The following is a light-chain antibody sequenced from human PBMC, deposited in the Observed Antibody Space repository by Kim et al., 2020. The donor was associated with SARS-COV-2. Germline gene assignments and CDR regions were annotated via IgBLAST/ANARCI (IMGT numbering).Light chain of an antibody. CDR2: GAS. V-gene: IGKV3-20*01. CDR3: QQYGSSLRT. CDR1: QSVGSNS. J-gene: IGKJ1*01. Sequence: SPGERATRSCRASQSVGSNSLAWYQQIRGQPPRLLIYGASRRATGIPVRFSGSGSGTDFTLTISRLEPEDFAVYYCQQYGSSLRTFGQGTKVDIK.